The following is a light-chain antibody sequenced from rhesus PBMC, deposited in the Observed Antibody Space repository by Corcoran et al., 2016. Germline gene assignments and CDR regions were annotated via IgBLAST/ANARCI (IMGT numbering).Light chain of an antibody. CDR3: QQYMRGPLT. Sequence: DIQMTQSPSSLSASIGDTVTINCRASQRLNIYLAWYQQKPGKAPKLLIYRASQILTGVPSRFLGSGYGTDFTLTINNLQADDFATYFCQQYMRGPLTFGGGTRVDLK. V-gene: IGKV1-22*01. J-gene: IGKJ4*01. CDR2: RAS. CDR1: QRLNIY.